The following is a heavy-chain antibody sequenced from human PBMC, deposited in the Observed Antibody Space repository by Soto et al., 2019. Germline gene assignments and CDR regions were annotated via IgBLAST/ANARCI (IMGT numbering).Heavy chain of an antibody. D-gene: IGHD5-18*01. CDR3: AREMIQLWLYYFDY. V-gene: IGHV3-53*05. CDR2: IYSGGST. Sequence: GGSLRLSCAASGFTVSSNYMSWVRQAPGKGLEWVSVIYSGGSTYYADSVKGRFTISRDNSKNTLYLQMNSLRAEDTAVYYCAREMIQLWLYYFDYWGQGTLVTVSS. CDR1: GFTVSSNY. J-gene: IGHJ4*02.